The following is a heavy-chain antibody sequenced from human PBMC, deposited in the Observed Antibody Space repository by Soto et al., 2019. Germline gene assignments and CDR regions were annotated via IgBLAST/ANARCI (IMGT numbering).Heavy chain of an antibody. CDR3: AIGSDSGYI. J-gene: IGHJ3*02. CDR1: GFTFSSYG. Sequence: QVQLVESGGGVVQPGRSLRLSCAASGFTFSSYGMHWVRQAPGKGLEWVAVIWYDGSNKYYADSVKGRFTISRDNSKNTLYLQMNSLRAEDTALYYCAIGSDSGYIWGQGTMVTVSS. D-gene: IGHD5-12*01. CDR2: IWYDGSNK. V-gene: IGHV3-33*01.